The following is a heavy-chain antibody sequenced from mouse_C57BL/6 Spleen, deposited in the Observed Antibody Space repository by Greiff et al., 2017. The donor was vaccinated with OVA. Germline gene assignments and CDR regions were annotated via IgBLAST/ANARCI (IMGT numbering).Heavy chain of an antibody. CDR3: ARNWGDDY. D-gene: IGHD4-1*01. CDR1: GYTFTSYW. V-gene: IGHV1-50*01. J-gene: IGHJ2*01. CDR2: IDPSDSYT. Sequence: QVQLQQSGAELVKPGASVKLSCKASGYTFTSYWMQWVKQRPGQGLEWIGEIDPSDSYTNYNQKFKGKATLTVDTSSSTAYMQLSSLTSEDSAVYYCARNWGDDYWGQGTTLTVSS.